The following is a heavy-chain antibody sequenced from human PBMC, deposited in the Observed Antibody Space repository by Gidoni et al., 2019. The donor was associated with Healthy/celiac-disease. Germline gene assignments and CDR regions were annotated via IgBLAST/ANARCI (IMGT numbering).Heavy chain of an antibody. V-gene: IGHV3-30*18. CDR1: GFTFSSYG. D-gene: IGHD1-26*01. J-gene: IGHJ4*02. CDR2: ISYDGSNK. Sequence: QVQLVESGGGVVQPGRSLRLSCAASGFTFSSYGMHWVRQAPGQGLEWVAVISYDGSNKYYADSVKGRFTISRDNSKNTLYLQMNSLRAEDTAVYYCAKAPSRLGSNFDDWGQGTLVTVSS. CDR3: AKAPSRLGSNFDD.